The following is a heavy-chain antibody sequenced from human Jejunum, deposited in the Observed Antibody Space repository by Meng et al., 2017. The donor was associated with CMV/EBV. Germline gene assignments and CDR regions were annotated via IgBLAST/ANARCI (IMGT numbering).Heavy chain of an antibody. V-gene: IGHV6-1*01. CDR2: TYYRSKWFN. CDR1: SVSSNRAA. Sequence: SVSSNRAAWTWIRQSPSRGLEWLGRTYYRSKWFNDYAVSVKSRITINPDTSKNQFFLQLDSVTPDDTAVYYCAREALETVMVIDYWGQGTRVTVSS. J-gene: IGHJ4*02. CDR3: AREALETVMVIDY. D-gene: IGHD5-18*01.